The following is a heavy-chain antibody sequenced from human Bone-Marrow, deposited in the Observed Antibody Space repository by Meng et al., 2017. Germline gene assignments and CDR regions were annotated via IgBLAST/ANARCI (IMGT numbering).Heavy chain of an antibody. CDR2: ISGSGGST. J-gene: IGHJ4*02. V-gene: IGHV3-23*04. Sequence: PLVEPGGCLVQPGGSLRLSWAASGFTFSSYAMSWVRQAPGKGLEWVSAISGSGGSTYYADFVKGRFTISRDNSKNTLYLQMNSLRAEDTAVYYCAKEMAVLDYWGQGTLVTVSS. D-gene: IGHD5-24*01. CDR3: AKEMAVLDY. CDR1: GFTFSSYA.